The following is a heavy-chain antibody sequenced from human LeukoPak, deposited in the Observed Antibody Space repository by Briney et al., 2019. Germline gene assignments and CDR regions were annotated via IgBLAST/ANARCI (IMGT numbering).Heavy chain of an antibody. V-gene: IGHV1-2*02. D-gene: IGHD5-12*01. CDR2: INPNSGDT. CDR1: GYTFTGYY. J-gene: IGHJ6*03. CDR3: ARTYGGYVSYYYYYYMDV. Sequence: ASVKVSCKASGYTFTGYYIHWVRQAPGQGLEWMGWINPNSGDTNYAQKFQGRVTMTRNTSISTAYMELSSLRSEDTAVYYCARTYGGYVSYYYYYYMDVWGKGTTVTISS.